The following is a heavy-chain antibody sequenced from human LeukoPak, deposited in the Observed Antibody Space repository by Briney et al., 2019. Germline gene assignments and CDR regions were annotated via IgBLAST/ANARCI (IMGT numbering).Heavy chain of an antibody. Sequence: PGRSLRLSCTASGFTFHDTAMPWVRQRPGQGLEWVSGIGWNSGSIGYADSVKGRFTISRDNAKNELYLQMNSLKTEDTAFYFCAKDPSRDYEGSTWGQGTLVTVSS. CDR2: IGWNSGSI. CDR3: AKDPSRDYEGST. J-gene: IGHJ4*02. V-gene: IGHV3-9*01. D-gene: IGHD4-17*01. CDR1: GFTFHDTA.